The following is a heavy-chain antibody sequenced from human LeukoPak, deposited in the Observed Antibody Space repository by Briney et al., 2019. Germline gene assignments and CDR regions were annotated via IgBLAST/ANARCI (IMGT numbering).Heavy chain of an antibody. D-gene: IGHD3-16*02. CDR2: ISSSGSTI. CDR1: GFTFSDYY. CDR3: ARDRFWGTYRYHAY. Sequence: NTGGSLRLSCAASGFTFSDYYMSWIRQAPGKGLEWVSYISSSGSTIYYADSVKGRFTISRDNAKNSLYLQMDSLRAEDTAVYYCARDRFWGTYRYHAYWGQGTLVTVSS. V-gene: IGHV3-11*01. J-gene: IGHJ4*02.